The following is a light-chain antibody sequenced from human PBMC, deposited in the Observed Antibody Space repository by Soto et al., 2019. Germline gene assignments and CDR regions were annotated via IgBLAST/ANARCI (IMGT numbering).Light chain of an antibody. CDR2: GNS. Sequence: QPVLTQPPSVSGAPGQRVTISCTGSRSNIGAGYGVHWYQQLPGTAPKLLIYGNSNRPSGVPDRFSGSKSGTSASLAITGLQAEDEADYYCQSYDSSLSGWVFGGGTKLTVL. CDR1: RSNIGAGYG. V-gene: IGLV1-40*01. CDR3: QSYDSSLSGWV. J-gene: IGLJ3*02.